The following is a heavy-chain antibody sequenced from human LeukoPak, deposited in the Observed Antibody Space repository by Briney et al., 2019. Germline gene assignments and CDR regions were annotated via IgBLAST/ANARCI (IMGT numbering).Heavy chain of an antibody. Sequence: GESLKISCKGSGYSFTSYWIGWVRQMPGKGLEWMGIIYPGDSDTRYSPSFQGQVTISADKSISTAYLQWSSLKASDTAMYYCARPHCSSTGCYWFYDYWGQGTLVTVSS. V-gene: IGHV5-51*01. D-gene: IGHD2-2*01. CDR1: GYSFTSYW. J-gene: IGHJ4*02. CDR2: IYPGDSDT. CDR3: ARPHCSSTGCYWFYDY.